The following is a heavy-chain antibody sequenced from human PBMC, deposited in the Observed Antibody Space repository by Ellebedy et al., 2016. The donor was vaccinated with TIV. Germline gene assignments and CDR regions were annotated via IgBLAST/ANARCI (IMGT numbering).Heavy chain of an antibody. CDR2: IKQDGSEK. CDR1: GFTSSDYW. D-gene: IGHD6-13*01. CDR3: TRDQGANAGIGGY. Sequence: GESLKISCAASGFTSSDYWMSWVRQAPGKGLEWVANIKQDGSEKYYVDSVKGRFIISRDNAKNSLYLEMNSLRADDTAVYYCTRDQGANAGIGGYWGQGIVVTVSS. V-gene: IGHV3-7*03. J-gene: IGHJ4*02.